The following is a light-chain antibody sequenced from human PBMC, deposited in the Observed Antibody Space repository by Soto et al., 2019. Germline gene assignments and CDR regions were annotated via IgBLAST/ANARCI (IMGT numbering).Light chain of an antibody. CDR1: SADVSTSNF. J-gene: IGLJ1*01. CDR3: ALYRSGPLYV. Sequence: HSALTQPASVSGSPGQSITISCTGISADVSTSNFVSWYQHHPGKGPRLILYDFTHRPSGISDRFSGSKSGDTASLTISGLRAEDEADYYCALYRSGPLYVFGTGTKVTVL. CDR2: DFT. V-gene: IGLV2-14*03.